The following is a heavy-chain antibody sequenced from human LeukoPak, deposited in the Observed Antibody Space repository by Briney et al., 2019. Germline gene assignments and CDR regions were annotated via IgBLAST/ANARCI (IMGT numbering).Heavy chain of an antibody. CDR3: AKGYCSGGSCYYAFDI. V-gene: IGHV3-7*01. CDR1: GFTFSSYW. CDR2: MNQDGSEK. J-gene: IGHJ3*02. D-gene: IGHD2-15*01. Sequence: GGSLRLSCAASGFTFSSYWMSWVRQAPGKGLEWVANMNQDGSEKYYVDSVKGRFTISRDNAKNTLYLQMNNLRAEDTAVYYCAKGYCSGGSCYYAFDIWGQGTMVTVSS.